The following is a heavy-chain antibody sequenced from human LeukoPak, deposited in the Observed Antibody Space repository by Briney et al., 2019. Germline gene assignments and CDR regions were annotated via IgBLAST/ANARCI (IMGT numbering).Heavy chain of an antibody. J-gene: IGHJ4*02. V-gene: IGHV1-69*01. CDR1: GGTFNNYA. CDR2: IIPMFGTA. Sequence: ASVKVSCKASGGTFNNYAISWVRQAPGQGLEWMGGIIPMFGTASYAKKFQGRVTIAADESTSTAYMELRTLRSDDTAVYYCARDRSVDTAMVTLDYWGQGTLVTVSS. D-gene: IGHD5-18*01. CDR3: ARDRSVDTAMVTLDY.